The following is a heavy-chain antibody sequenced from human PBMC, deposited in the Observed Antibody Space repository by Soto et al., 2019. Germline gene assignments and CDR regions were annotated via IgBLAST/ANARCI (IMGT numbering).Heavy chain of an antibody. CDR3: AKAPSSIAAAGTGLY. D-gene: IGHD6-13*01. CDR2: ISGSGGST. J-gene: IGHJ4*02. Sequence: GGSLRLSCAASGFTFSSYAMSWVRQAPGKGLEWDSAISGSGGSTYYADSVKGRFTISRDNSKNTLYLQMNSLRAEDTAVYYCAKAPSSIAAAGTGLYWGQGTLVTVSS. V-gene: IGHV3-23*01. CDR1: GFTFSSYA.